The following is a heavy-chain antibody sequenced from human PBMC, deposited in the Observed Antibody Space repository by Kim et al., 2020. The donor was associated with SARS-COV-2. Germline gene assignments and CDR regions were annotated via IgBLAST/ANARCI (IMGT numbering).Heavy chain of an antibody. CDR3: ARDKTGYSYGYYYYYGMDV. J-gene: IGHJ6*02. Sequence: RCTISRDNAKNSLYLQMNSLRAEDTAVYYCARDKTGYSYGYYYYYGMDVWGQGTTVTVSS. D-gene: IGHD5-18*01. V-gene: IGHV3-11*01.